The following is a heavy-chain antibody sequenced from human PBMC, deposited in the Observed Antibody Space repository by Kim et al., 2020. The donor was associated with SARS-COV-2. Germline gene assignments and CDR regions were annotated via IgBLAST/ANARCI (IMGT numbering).Heavy chain of an antibody. CDR3: AKGGSYCSTGSCYGPNWFDP. V-gene: IGHV3-23*01. J-gene: IGHJ5*02. Sequence: GGSLRLSCAASGFSFSSYAMNWVRQAPGKGLEWVSSISGPGDSTYYTDSVRGRFTISRDNSKDTVFMEINSLRAEDTAIYYCAKGGSYCSTGSCYGPNWFDPWGQGILVTGSS. CDR2: ISGPGDST. D-gene: IGHD2-2*01. CDR1: GFSFSSYA.